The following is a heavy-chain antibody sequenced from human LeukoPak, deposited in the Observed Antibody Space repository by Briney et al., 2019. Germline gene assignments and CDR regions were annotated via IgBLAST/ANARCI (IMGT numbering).Heavy chain of an antibody. J-gene: IGHJ4*02. V-gene: IGHV4-34*01. CDR1: GGSFSGYY. CDR3: ARGGGGWLPFDY. Sequence: SETLSLTCAVYGGSFSGYYWSWIRQPPGKGLEWIGEINHSGSTNYNPSLKSRVTITVDTSKNQFSLKLSSVTAADAAVYYCARGGGGWLPFDYWGQGTLVTVSS. CDR2: INHSGST. D-gene: IGHD5-24*01.